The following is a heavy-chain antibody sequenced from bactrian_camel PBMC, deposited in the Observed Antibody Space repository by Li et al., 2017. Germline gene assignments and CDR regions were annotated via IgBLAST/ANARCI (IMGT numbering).Heavy chain of an antibody. CDR2: LKPDGST. CDR1: GFDFKTCD. CDR3: ATGVSYCYRPTTLQHEYRY. J-gene: IGHJ4*01. D-gene: IGHD2*01. Sequence: QLVESGGGSAQAGGSLTLSCTAPGFDFKTCDMSWYRQAAGKRREWVSNLKPDGSTNYTDSVKGRFAISKDRANGILYLQMNSLKPEDTAVYYCATGVSYCYRPTTLQHEYRYWGQGTQVTVS. V-gene: IGHV3S33*01.